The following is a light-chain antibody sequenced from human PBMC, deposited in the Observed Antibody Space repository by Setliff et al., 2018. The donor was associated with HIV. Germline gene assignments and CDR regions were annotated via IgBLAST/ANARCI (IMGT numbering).Light chain of an antibody. Sequence: QSALAQPRSVSGSPGQSVTISCTGTSSVVGASNTVSWYQHHPGKAPKVIIYDVSDRPSGVPDRFSGSKSGNTASLTISGLQAEDGADYYCCSYAGSYTSLYVFGTGTKVTVL. J-gene: IGLJ1*01. V-gene: IGLV2-11*01. CDR3: CSYAGSYTSLYV. CDR1: SSVVGASNT. CDR2: DVS.